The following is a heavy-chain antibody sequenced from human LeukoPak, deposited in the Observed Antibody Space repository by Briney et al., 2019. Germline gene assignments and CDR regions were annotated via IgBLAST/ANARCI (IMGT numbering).Heavy chain of an antibody. V-gene: IGHV3-23*01. D-gene: IGHD3-9*01. J-gene: IGHJ4*02. Sequence: GGSLLLSSAASGFSFSNYAMSWVRRAPGKGLVWVSAITSNGGNKYFSVSVKGRFTISSDNSKNRVFLKMNILIAEDTAVDYCAKVYYYDVVTGYYGSDYWGQGTLVTVSS. CDR2: ITSNGGNK. CDR3: AKVYYYDVVTGYYGSDY. CDR1: GFSFSNYA.